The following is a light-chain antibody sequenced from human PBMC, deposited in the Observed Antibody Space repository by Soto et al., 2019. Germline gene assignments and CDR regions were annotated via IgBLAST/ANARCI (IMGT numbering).Light chain of an antibody. CDR2: EVT. J-gene: IGLJ2*01. V-gene: IGLV2-14*01. CDR1: SRDVGSYNY. Sequence: QSALTQPASVSGSPGQSITISCTGTSRDVGSYNYVSWYQHHPGKAPKLLIYEVTNRPSGVSNRFSGSKSANTASLTISGLQTEDEAHYYCSSYTTTSTLNILFGGGTKLTVL. CDR3: SSYTTTSTLNIL.